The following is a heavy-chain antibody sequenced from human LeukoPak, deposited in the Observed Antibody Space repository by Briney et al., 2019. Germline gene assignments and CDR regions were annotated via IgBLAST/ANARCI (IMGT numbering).Heavy chain of an antibody. CDR3: ARGRNGYSYGYLWY. J-gene: IGHJ4*02. V-gene: IGHV3-30*01. CDR1: GFTFSSYA. Sequence: AGRSLRLSCAASGFTFSSYAMYWVRQAPGKGLEWVAVISYDGSNKYYADSVKGRFTISRDNSKNTLYLQMNSLRAEDTAVYYCARGRNGYSYGYLWYWGQGTLVTVSS. CDR2: ISYDGSNK. D-gene: IGHD5-18*01.